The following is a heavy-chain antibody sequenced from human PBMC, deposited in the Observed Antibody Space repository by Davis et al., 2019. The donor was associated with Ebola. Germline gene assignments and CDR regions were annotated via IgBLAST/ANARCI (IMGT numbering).Heavy chain of an antibody. V-gene: IGHV1-18*01. CDR3: ARDVDIVSTIPLDY. J-gene: IGHJ4*02. CDR2: ISAYNVNT. Sequence: AASVKVSCKASGYTFSSYAITWVRQAPGQGLEWLGWISAYNVNTNYAQKFQDRVTMTTDTSTSTAYLDLRSLRSDDTAVYYCARDVDIVSTIPLDYWGQGTLVTVSS. CDR1: GYTFSSYA. D-gene: IGHD5/OR15-5a*01.